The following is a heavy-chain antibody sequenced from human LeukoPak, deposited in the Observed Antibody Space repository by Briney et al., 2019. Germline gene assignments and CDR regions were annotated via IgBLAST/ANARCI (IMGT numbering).Heavy chain of an antibody. CDR3: EIRGGATVTAFDL. CDR1: GVIFRNYW. D-gene: IGHD4-17*01. V-gene: IGHV3-7*02. J-gene: IGHJ4*02. Sequence: GSLRLSCVASGVIFRNYWMSWVRQPPRKGLEWGANINHDGGEKNYVDSVKGRFTISRDNAKSSLYLQMISLRVEDAAVYYCEIRGGATVTAFDLWGQGILVTVSS. CDR2: INHDGGEK.